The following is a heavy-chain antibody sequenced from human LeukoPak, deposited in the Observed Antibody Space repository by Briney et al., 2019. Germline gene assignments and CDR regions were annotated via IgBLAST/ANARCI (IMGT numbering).Heavy chain of an antibody. V-gene: IGHV3-21*01. Sequence: GGSLRLSCAASGFTFSSYSMNWVRQAPGKGLEWVSSISSSSSYIYYADSVKGRFTISRDNADNSLYLQMNSLRAEDTAVYYCARPQLGYCSSTSCYSPDYWGQGTLVTVSS. J-gene: IGHJ4*02. D-gene: IGHD2-2*01. CDR2: ISSSSSYI. CDR1: GFTFSSYS. CDR3: ARPQLGYCSSTSCYSPDY.